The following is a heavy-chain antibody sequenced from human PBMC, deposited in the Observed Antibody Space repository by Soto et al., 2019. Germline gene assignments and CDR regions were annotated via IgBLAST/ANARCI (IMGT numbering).Heavy chain of an antibody. CDR2: IIPIFGTA. V-gene: IGHV1-69*12. J-gene: IGHJ4*02. Sequence: QVQLVQSGAEVKKPGSSVKVSCKASGGTFSSYAISWVRQAPGQGLEWMGGIIPIFGTANYAQKFQGRVTITADESTSTAYMELSSLRSEDTAXXXXXXXXXXXXXXXXDXWGQGTLVTVSS. CDR1: GGTFSSYA. CDR3: XXXXXXXXXXXXDX.